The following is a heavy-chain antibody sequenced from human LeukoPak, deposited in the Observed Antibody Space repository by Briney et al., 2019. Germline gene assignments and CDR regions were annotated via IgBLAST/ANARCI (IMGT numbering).Heavy chain of an antibody. J-gene: IGHJ6*03. D-gene: IGHD2-2*02. CDR3: AKQPYNYYYLDV. CDR1: GLTHHDYA. V-gene: IGHV3-23*01. Sequence: GGSLRLSCAISGLTHHDYAMTWVRQAPGKGLEWVSTIVGDSSKTYYADSVKGRFTISRDDSNYMLFLHMNSLRAEDTAIYYCAKQPYNYYYLDVWGKGTTVTVSS. CDR2: IVGDSSKT.